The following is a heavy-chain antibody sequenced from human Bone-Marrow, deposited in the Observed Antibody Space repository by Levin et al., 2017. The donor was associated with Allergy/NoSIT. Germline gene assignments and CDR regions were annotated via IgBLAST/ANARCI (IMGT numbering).Heavy chain of an antibody. CDR1: GFTFKSYG. V-gene: IGHV3-30*18. CDR2: ISYDGSTK. CDR3: AKVGQLDRDWVPYFDF. J-gene: IGHJ4*02. Sequence: PGGSLRLSCVASGFTFKSYGMHWVRQAPGKGLEWVSVISYDGSTKYYADSVKGRFTISRDNSMNTLYLEMNSLRVEDTAVYYCAKVGQLDRDWVPYFDFWGQGALVTVSS. D-gene: IGHD1-1*01.